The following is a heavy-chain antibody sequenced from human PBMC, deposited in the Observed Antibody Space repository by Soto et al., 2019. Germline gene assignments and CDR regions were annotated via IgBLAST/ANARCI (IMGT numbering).Heavy chain of an antibody. J-gene: IGHJ4*02. CDR2: INHSGST. D-gene: IGHD3-16*01. CDR1: GGSISSSSYY. V-gene: IGHV4-39*01. Sequence: PSETLSLTCTVSGGSISSSSYYWGWIRQPPGKGLEWIGEINHSGSTNYNPSLESRVTISVDTSKNQFSLKVTSVTAADTAVYYCASALGGYWGRGILVTVSS. CDR3: ASALGGY.